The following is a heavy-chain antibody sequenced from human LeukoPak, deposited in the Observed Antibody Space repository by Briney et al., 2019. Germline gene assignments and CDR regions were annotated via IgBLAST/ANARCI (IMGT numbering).Heavy chain of an antibody. CDR2: MNPNSGNT. J-gene: IGHJ4*02. CDR3: ARGLYYDSSGYYYFDY. D-gene: IGHD3-22*01. CDR1: GYTFTSYD. V-gene: IGHV1-8*03. Sequence: GASVKVSCKASGYTFTSYDINWVRQATGQGLEWMGWMNPNSGNTGYAQKFQGRVTITRNTSISTAYMELSSLRSEDTAVYYCARGLYYDSSGYYYFDYWGQGTLVTVSS.